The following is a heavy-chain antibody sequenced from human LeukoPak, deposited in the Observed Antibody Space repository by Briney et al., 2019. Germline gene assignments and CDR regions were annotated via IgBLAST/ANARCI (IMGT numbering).Heavy chain of an antibody. CDR1: GFTFRNHW. CDR3: ARNNWGIDY. D-gene: IGHD7-27*01. Sequence: GESLKISCAASGFTFRNHWMHWVRQAPGKGLVWVARINSDGSDTSHADSVEGRFTISRDNAKDTLYLQMNSLRVEDTAVYYCARNNWGIDYWGQGTLVAVSS. CDR2: INSDGSDT. V-gene: IGHV3-74*01. J-gene: IGHJ4*02.